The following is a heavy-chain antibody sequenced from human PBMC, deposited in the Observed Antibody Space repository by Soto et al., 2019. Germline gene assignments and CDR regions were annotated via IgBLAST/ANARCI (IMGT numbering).Heavy chain of an antibody. D-gene: IGHD3-10*01. CDR3: ARGPFRPSAMDV. CDR2: TIPALGRT. V-gene: IGHV1-69*10. CDR1: GDNFKKNV. Sequence: GASVKVSCKTSGDNFKKNVFTWVRQAPGQGLEWMGGTIPALGRTHYIEKLQGRVTITVDDATRTVYMEVRDLTSEDTAIHYCARGPFRPSAMDVWGQGTTVTVSS. J-gene: IGHJ6*02.